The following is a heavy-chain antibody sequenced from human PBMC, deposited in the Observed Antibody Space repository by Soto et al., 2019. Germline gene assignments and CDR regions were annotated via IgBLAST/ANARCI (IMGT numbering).Heavy chain of an antibody. CDR2: INHSGST. V-gene: IGHV4-34*01. J-gene: IGHJ6*02. Sequence: SETLSLTCAVYGGSFSGYYWSWIRQPPGKGLEWIGEINHSGSTNYNPSLKSRVTISVDTSKNQFSLKLSSVTAADTAVYYCARTMVRGVMNYYYYYGMDVWGQGTTVTVSS. D-gene: IGHD3-10*01. CDR1: GGSFSGYY. CDR3: ARTMVRGVMNYYYYYGMDV.